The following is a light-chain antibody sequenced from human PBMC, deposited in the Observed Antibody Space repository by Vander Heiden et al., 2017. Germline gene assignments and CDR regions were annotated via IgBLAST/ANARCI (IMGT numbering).Light chain of an antibody. J-gene: IGKJ1*01. Sequence: DIQMTQSPSTLSASVGDRVTITCRASQSISSWLAWYQPKPGKAPKLLIYKASTLQSGVPSRFSGSGSGTEFTLTISSLQPDDFVTYYCQQYNTFWTFGQGTKVEIK. CDR1: QSISSW. CDR3: QQYNTFWT. V-gene: IGKV1-5*03. CDR2: KAS.